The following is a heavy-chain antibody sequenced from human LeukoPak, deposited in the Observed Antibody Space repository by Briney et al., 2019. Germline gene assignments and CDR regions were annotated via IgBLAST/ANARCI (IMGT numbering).Heavy chain of an antibody. V-gene: IGHV4-39*01. CDR2: IYYSGST. D-gene: IGHD6-19*01. CDR3: ARAYSSGWYVPERYNWFDP. CDR1: GGSISSSSYY. J-gene: IGHJ5*02. Sequence: SETLSLTCTVSGGSISSSSYYWGWIRPPPGKGLEWIGSIYYSGSTYYNPSLKSRVTISVDTSKNQFSLKLTSVTAADTAVYYCARAYSSGWYVPERYNWFDPWGQGTLVTVSS.